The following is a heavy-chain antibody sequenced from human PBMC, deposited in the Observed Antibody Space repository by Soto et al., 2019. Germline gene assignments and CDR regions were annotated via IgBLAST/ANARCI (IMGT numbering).Heavy chain of an antibody. CDR1: GYSFTNYW. D-gene: IGHD4-17*01. CDR2: IFPADSDT. J-gene: IGHJ4*02. V-gene: IGHV5-51*01. CDR3: VSGPTVLDS. Sequence: GESLKISCKTSGYSFTNYWIAWVRQMPGKGLEWMGIIFPADSDTRYSPSFQRQVTISADKSISTAYLQWSSLKASDTAMYYCVSGPTVLDSWGQGTLVTVSS.